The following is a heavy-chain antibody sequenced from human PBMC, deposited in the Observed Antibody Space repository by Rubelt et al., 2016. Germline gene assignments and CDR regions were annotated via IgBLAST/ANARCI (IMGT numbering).Heavy chain of an antibody. CDR2: MSPSSRDI. J-gene: IGHJ5*02. Sequence: EVQLLESGGGLVQPGGSLRLSCAASGFTFSSYAMSWVRQAPGTGLEWVSSMSPSSRDIYYADSVRGRFPISRDNARNSLFLQMNSLRADDTAVYYCARGGSITMIVVVHHWGQGTLVTVSS. CDR1: GFTFSSYA. D-gene: IGHD3-22*01. V-gene: IGHV3-21*04. CDR3: ARGGSITMIVVVHH.